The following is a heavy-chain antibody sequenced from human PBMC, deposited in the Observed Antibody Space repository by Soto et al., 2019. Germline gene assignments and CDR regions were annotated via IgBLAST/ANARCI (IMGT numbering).Heavy chain of an antibody. D-gene: IGHD6-19*01. CDR1: GHTFSNNW. J-gene: IGHJ4*02. CDR3: ARPDSNGWYDY. V-gene: IGHV5-51*01. CDR2: INPGDSDT. Sequence: ESLNLSYTGTGHTFSNNWMAWVRQMPGKGLEWMAIINPGDSDTRYSPSFQGQVTISADKSISSAYLQWSSLKASDTAIYYCARPDSNGWYDYWGQGTLVTVSS.